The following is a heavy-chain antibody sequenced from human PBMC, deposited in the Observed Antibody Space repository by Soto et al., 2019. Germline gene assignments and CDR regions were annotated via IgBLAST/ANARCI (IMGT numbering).Heavy chain of an antibody. CDR1: GDTFARYS. CDR3: AREGVAPYYYYGMDV. V-gene: IGHV1-46*01. Sequence: GASVEVSCKASGDTFARYSRRWMRLVTGQGLEWMGLIIPSGGSTNYAQTFQGRVTMTTDTSTSTVHMEVRSLRSDDTAVYYCAREGVAPYYYYGMDVWGQGTPVTVSS. D-gene: IGHD5-12*01. CDR2: IIPSGGST. J-gene: IGHJ6*02.